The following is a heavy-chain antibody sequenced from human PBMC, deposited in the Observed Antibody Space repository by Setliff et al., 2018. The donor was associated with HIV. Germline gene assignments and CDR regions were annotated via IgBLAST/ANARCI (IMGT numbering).Heavy chain of an antibody. CDR1: GGSISTSSYY. CDR2: IYYSGST. J-gene: IGHJ6*03. V-gene: IGHV4-39*07. D-gene: IGHD2-15*01. CDR3: AGGKCSGGSCYGGYSSLYMDV. Sequence: PSETLSLTCIVSGGSISTSSYYWGWVRQPPGKGLEWIGSIYYSGSTNYNPSLKSRVTISEDTSKNQFSLHLSSVTAADTAAYYCAGGKCSGGSCYGGYSSLYMDVWGKGTTVTVSS.